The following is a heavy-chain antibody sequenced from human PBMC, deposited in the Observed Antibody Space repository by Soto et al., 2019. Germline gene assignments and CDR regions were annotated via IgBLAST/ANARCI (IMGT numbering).Heavy chain of an antibody. CDR1: GGSISSSNW. CDR2: IYHSGST. Sequence: SETLSLTCAVSGGSISSSNWWSWVRQPPGKGLEWIGEIYHSGSTNHNPSLKSRVTISVDKSKNQFSLKLSSVTAADTAVYYCARVSGSYYYVMDVWGQGTTVTVSS. D-gene: IGHD1-26*01. J-gene: IGHJ6*02. CDR3: ARVSGSYYYVMDV. V-gene: IGHV4-4*02.